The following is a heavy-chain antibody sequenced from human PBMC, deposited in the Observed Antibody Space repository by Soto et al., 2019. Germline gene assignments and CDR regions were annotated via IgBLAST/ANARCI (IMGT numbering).Heavy chain of an antibody. V-gene: IGHV1-2*02. CDR2: INADSGDT. D-gene: IGHD3-9*01. Sequence: QAHLVQSGAEVRKPGASVKVSCQALEHTSTIYYIHWVRQARGQGLEWMGWINADSGDTTYAEDLRGRVTVTRDTSTSTFHMELSRLRLDDTAMYFCATRDYDILTGYLHIWGQGTLITVSS. CDR1: EHTSTIYY. CDR3: ATRDYDILTGYLHI. J-gene: IGHJ1*01.